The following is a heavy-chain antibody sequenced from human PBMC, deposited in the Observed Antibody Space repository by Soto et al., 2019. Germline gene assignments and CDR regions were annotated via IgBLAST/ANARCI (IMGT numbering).Heavy chain of an antibody. CDR1: GFTFSRYG. CDR2: ISYDGSNK. CDR3: AKDLRFGDFDY. V-gene: IGHV3-30*18. Sequence: QVQLVESGGGVVQPGRSLRLSCAASGFTFSRYGMPWVRQAPGKGLEWVAVISYDGSNKYYADSVKGRFTISRDNSKNTLYLQMNSLRAEDTAVYYCAKDLRFGDFDYWGQGTLVTVSS. J-gene: IGHJ4*02. D-gene: IGHD3-10*01.